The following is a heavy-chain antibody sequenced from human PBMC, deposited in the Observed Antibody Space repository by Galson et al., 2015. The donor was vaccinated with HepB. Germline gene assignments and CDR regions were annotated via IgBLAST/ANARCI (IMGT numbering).Heavy chain of an antibody. CDR1: GFTFNTYG. D-gene: IGHD6-13*01. Sequence: SLRLSCAASGFTFNTYGMHWVRQAPGKGLEWVALIWSDGSNQYYAGSVKGRFTISRDNSRNTLYLQMNSLRAEDTALYYCAREAHIAAPACLDSWGQGTLVTVSS. J-gene: IGHJ4*02. V-gene: IGHV3-33*01. CDR3: AREAHIAAPACLDS. CDR2: IWSDGSNQ.